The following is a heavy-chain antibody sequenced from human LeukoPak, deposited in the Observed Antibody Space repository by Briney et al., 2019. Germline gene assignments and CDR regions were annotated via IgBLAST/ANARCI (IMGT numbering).Heavy chain of an antibody. Sequence: ASVKLSCKASGYTFTGYNMHWVRQAPGQGLEWMGWINPNSGGTNYAENFQGWVTMPRDTSINTAYMELSRLKSDDTAVYYCARGSVGARSNYVGARHYYFDYWGQGTLVTVSS. D-gene: IGHD4-11*01. J-gene: IGHJ4*02. CDR1: GYTFTGYN. CDR3: ARGSVGARSNYVGARHYYFDY. CDR2: INPNSGGT. V-gene: IGHV1-2*04.